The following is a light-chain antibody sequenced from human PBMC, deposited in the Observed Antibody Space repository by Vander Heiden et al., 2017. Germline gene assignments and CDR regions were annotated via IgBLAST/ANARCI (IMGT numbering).Light chain of an antibody. CDR1: QSVLYSSNNKNY. CDR2: WAS. CDR3: QQYYSSPLT. V-gene: IGKV4-1*01. J-gene: IGKJ4*01. Sequence: DIVMTQSPDSLAVSLVERATSNCKSSQSVLYSSNNKNYLAWYQQKPGQPPNLLIYWASTRESGVPDRFSGSGSGTDFTLTIRSVQAEDVAVYYCQQYYSSPLTFDGGTKVEIK.